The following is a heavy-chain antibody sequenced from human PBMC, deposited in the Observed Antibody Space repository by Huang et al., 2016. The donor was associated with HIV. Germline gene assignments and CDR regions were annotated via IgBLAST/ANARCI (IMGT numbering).Heavy chain of an antibody. Sequence: QVTLRESGPALVKPTQTLTLTCTFSGFSLKTRGMSVSWIRQPPGEALEWLARLDWDDDKYYNTSLKTRLTVSKDTSKNQVVLTMTNMDPVDTATYYCARIRGGVGLDSVGYYDYWGQGTLVTVSS. D-gene: IGHD3-22*01. CDR1: GFSLKTRGMS. V-gene: IGHV2-70*15. CDR3: ARIRGGVGLDSVGYYDY. CDR2: LDWDDDK. J-gene: IGHJ4*02.